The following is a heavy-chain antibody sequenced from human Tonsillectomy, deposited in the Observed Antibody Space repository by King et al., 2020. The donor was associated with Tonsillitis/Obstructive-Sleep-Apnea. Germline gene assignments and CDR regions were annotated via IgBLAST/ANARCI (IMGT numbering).Heavy chain of an antibody. CDR1: GFTFSSYA. CDR3: ANIQSLDY. Sequence: VQLVESGGGVVQPGGSLRRSCAASGFTFSSYAMSLGCQAPGKGLEWVSAISGSGGSTYYADSVKGRFTISRDNSKNTLYLQMNSLRAEDTAVYYCANIQSLDYWGQGTLVTVSS. J-gene: IGHJ4*02. CDR2: ISGSGGST. V-gene: IGHV3-23*04.